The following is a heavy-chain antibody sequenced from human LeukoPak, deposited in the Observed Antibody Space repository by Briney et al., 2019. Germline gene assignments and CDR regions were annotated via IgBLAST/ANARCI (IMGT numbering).Heavy chain of an antibody. J-gene: IGHJ1*01. CDR3: ATYSSLNRREFQY. V-gene: IGHV3-48*04. CDR1: GFTFSSYS. D-gene: IGHD3-22*01. CDR2: ISSSSSTI. Sequence: GGSLRLSCAASGFTFSSYSMNWVRQAPGKGLEWVSYISSSSSTIYYADSVKGRFTISRDNAKNSLYLQMNSLRAEDTAVYYCATYSSLNRREFQYWGQGTLLTVSP.